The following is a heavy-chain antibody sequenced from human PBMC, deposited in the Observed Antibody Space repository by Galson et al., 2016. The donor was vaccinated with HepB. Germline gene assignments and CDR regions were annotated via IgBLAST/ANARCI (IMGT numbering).Heavy chain of an antibody. J-gene: IGHJ4*02. CDR3: ARGFRSGWGIDY. D-gene: IGHD6-19*01. Sequence: SLRLSCAASGFSFSSYSMNWVRQAPGKGLEYVASISTSSTYIYYADSVRGRFTISRDNAENSLFLQMNSLRAEDTAVYFCARGFRSGWGIDYWGQGTLVTASS. CDR2: ISTSSTYI. V-gene: IGHV3-21*01. CDR1: GFSFSSYS.